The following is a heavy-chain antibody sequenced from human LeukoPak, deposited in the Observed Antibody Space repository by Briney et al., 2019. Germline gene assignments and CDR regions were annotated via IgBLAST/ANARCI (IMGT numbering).Heavy chain of an antibody. CDR2: IYYSGST. CDR1: VGSISSYY. Sequence: SETLSLTCTVSVGSISSYYWSWIRQPPGKGLEWIGYIYYSGSTNYNPSLKSRVTISVDTSKNQFSLKLSSVTAADAAVYYCAALGYYYYYGMDVWGQGATVTVSS. CDR3: AALGYYYYYGMDV. V-gene: IGHV4-59*08. J-gene: IGHJ6*01.